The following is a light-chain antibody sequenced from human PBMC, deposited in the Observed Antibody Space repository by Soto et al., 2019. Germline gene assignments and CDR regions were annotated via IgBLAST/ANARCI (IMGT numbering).Light chain of an antibody. CDR3: QQYYSYPS. CDR2: AAS. V-gene: IGKV1-8*01. J-gene: IGKJ3*01. Sequence: AIRMTQSPSSLSASTGDRVTITCRASQGISSYLAWYQQKPGKAPKLLSYAASTLQSGVPSRFSGSGSGTDFTLTISCLQSEHFATYYCQQYYSYPSFGPGTKVDI. CDR1: QGISSY.